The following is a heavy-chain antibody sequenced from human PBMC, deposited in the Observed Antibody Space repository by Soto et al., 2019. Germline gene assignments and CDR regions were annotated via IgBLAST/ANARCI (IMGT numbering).Heavy chain of an antibody. D-gene: IGHD4-4*01. CDR2: IYHSGST. Sequence: SETLSLTCAVSGGSISSGGYSWILIRQPPGKGLEWIGYIYHSGSTYYNPSLKSRVTISVDRSKNQFSLKLSSVTAADTAVYYCARGMTTVTTLDYWGQGTLVTVSS. CDR1: GGSISSGGYS. CDR3: ARGMTTVTTLDY. J-gene: IGHJ4*02. V-gene: IGHV4-30-2*01.